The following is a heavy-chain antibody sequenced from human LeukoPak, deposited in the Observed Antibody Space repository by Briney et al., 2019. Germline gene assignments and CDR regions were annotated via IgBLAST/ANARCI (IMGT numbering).Heavy chain of an antibody. V-gene: IGHV3-23*01. CDR2: ITGSGGNT. D-gene: IGHD6-13*01. CDR3: AKTEQFDY. J-gene: IGHJ4*02. CDR1: GFTFSSYA. Sequence: SGGSLRLSCVASGFTFSSYAMSWVRQAPGKGLEWVSTITGSGGNTFYADPVKGRFAVSRDNSKNTLYLQMNSLRAEDTAVYYCAKTEQFDYWGQGTLATVSS.